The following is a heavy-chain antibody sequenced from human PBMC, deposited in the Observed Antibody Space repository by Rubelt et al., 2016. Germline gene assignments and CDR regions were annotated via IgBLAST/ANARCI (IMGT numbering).Heavy chain of an antibody. D-gene: IGHD3-22*01. V-gene: IGHV3-48*01. J-gene: IGHJ4*02. Sequence: VRQAPGKGLEWVSYISSSSSTIYYADSVKGRFTISRDNSKNTLYLQMNSLRAEDTAVYYCARANYDSSGYYPGYWGQGTLVTVSS. CDR2: ISSSSSTI. CDR3: ARANYDSSGYYPGY.